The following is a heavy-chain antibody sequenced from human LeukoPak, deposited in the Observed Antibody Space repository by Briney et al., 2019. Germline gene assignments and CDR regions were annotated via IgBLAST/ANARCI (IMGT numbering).Heavy chain of an antibody. CDR2: IYYSGST. CDR3: ARAPSAVLLWFGELLTYNWFDP. V-gene: IGHV4-59*01. J-gene: IGHJ5*02. Sequence: PSETLSLTCTVSGGSISSYYWSWIRQPPGKGLEWIGYIYYSGSTNYNPSLKSRVTISVDTSKNQFSLKLSSVTAADTAVYYCARAPSAVLLWFGELLTYNWFDPWGQGTLVTVSS. D-gene: IGHD3-10*01. CDR1: GGSISSYY.